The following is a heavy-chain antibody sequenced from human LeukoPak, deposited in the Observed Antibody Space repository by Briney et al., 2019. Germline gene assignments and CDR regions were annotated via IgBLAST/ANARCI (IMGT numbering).Heavy chain of an antibody. Sequence: GSLRLSCAVSGFSVSSYAMSWVRQAPGKGLEWVSAISGSGSNTYYADSVKGRFTISRDNSKNTLYLQLDSLRAEDTAVYYCAKDPRISVSSGWIDYWGQGTLVTVSS. D-gene: IGHD6-19*01. CDR1: GFSVSSYA. CDR2: ISGSGSNT. V-gene: IGHV3-23*01. CDR3: AKDPRISVSSGWIDY. J-gene: IGHJ4*02.